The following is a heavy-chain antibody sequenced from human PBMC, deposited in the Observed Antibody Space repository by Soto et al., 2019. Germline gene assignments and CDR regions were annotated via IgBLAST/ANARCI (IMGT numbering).Heavy chain of an antibody. Sequence: ASVKVSCKASGGTFSSYAIGWVRQAPGQGLEWMGGIIPIFGTANYAQKFQGRVTITADESTSTAYMELSSLRSEDTAVYYCARGTYCSSTSCYTTDAYYYYYGMDVWGQGTTVTVSS. CDR3: ARGTYCSSTSCYTTDAYYYYYGMDV. CDR2: IIPIFGTA. CDR1: GGTFSSYA. D-gene: IGHD2-2*02. V-gene: IGHV1-69*13. J-gene: IGHJ6*02.